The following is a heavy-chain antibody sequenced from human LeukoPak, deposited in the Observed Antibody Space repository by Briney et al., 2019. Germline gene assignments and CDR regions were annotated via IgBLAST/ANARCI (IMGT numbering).Heavy chain of an antibody. V-gene: IGHV1-69*01. CDR2: IIPIFGTA. CDR1: GGTFSSYA. CDR3: ARASRAYCSGGSCYSLGY. J-gene: IGHJ4*02. Sequence: ASVKVSCKASGGTFSSYAISWVRQAPGQGLEWMGGIIPIFGTANYAQKFQGRVTITADESTSTAYMELSSLRSEDTAVYYCARASRAYCSGGSCYSLGYWGQGTLVTVSS. D-gene: IGHD2-15*01.